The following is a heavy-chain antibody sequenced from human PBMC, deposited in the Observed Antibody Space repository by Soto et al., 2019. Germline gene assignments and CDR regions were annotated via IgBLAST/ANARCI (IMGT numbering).Heavy chain of an antibody. CDR3: ARGEHIVVVTANFDY. V-gene: IGHV4-34*01. D-gene: IGHD2-21*02. J-gene: IGHJ4*02. CDR2: INHSGSI. Sequence: SETLSLTCTVYGGSFSGYYWSWIRQPPGKGLEWIGEINHSGSIKYSPSLESRITISVDTSRSQLSLKLSSVTAADTAVYYCARGEHIVVVTANFDYWGQGTLVTVSS. CDR1: GGSFSGYY.